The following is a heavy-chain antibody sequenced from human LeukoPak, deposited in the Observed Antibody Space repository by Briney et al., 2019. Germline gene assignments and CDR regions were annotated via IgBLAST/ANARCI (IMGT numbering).Heavy chain of an antibody. Sequence: ASVKVSCKASGYAFTSYDINWVRQATGQGLEWMGWMNPNSGNTGYAQKFQGRVTMTRNTSISTAYMELSSLRSEDTAVYYCARAGRYSSSWYGFYYYYMDVWGKGTTVTVSS. J-gene: IGHJ6*03. CDR2: MNPNSGNT. CDR3: ARAGRYSSSWYGFYYYYMDV. V-gene: IGHV1-8*01. D-gene: IGHD6-13*01. CDR1: GYAFTSYD.